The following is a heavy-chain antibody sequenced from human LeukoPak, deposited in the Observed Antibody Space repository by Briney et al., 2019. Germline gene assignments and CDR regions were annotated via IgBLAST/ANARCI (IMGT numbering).Heavy chain of an antibody. J-gene: IGHJ4*02. D-gene: IGHD3-22*01. CDR1: GFTFSTYW. CDR2: IKQDGSEK. Sequence: GGSLRLSCVASGFTFSTYWMSWVRQAPGKGLEWVANIKQDGSEKYYVDSVKGRFTISRDNAKNSLYLQMNSLRAEDTAVYYCARDLYRIVVVPHYFDYWGQGTLVTVSS. CDR3: ARDLYRIVVVPHYFDY. V-gene: IGHV3-7*01.